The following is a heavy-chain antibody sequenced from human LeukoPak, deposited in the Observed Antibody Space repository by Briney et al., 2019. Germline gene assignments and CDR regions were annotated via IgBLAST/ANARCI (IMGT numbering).Heavy chain of an antibody. D-gene: IGHD6-19*01. CDR3: AREDSRGWPYFDY. V-gene: IGHV3-30*03. J-gene: IGHJ4*02. CDR2: ISYDGSNK. Sequence: GGSLRLSCAASGFTFSSYGMHWVRQAPGKGLEWVAVISYDGSNKYYADSVKGRFTISRDNSKNTLYLQMNSLRAEDTAVYYCAREDSRGWPYFDYWGQGTQVTVSS. CDR1: GFTFSSYG.